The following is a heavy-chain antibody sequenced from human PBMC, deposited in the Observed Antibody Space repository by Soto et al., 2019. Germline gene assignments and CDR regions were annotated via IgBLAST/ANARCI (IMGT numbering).Heavy chain of an antibody. J-gene: IGHJ5*02. CDR2: IYATGTT. D-gene: IGHD3-16*01. V-gene: IGHV4-4*07. Sequence: SETLSLTCTVSGASISGFYWSWIRKSAGKGLEWIGRIYATGTTDYNPSLKSRVMMSVDTSKKQFSLKLRSVTAADTAVYYCVXXGXKNLRDWFDPWGQGISVTVSS. CDR1: GASISGFY. CDR3: VXXGXKNLRDWFDP.